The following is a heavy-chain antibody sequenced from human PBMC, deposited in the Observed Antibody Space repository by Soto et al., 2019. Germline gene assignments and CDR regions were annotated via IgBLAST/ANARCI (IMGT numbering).Heavy chain of an antibody. D-gene: IGHD6-13*01. Sequence: QVQLVESGGGVVQPGRSLRLSCAASGFTFSSYGMHWVRQAPGKGLEWVAVIWYDGSNKYYADSVKGRFTISRDNSKNTLYLQMNSLRAEDTAVYYCARDHSLVVAAAGIFDYWGQGTLVTVSS. CDR3: ARDHSLVVAAAGIFDY. V-gene: IGHV3-33*01. CDR2: IWYDGSNK. J-gene: IGHJ4*02. CDR1: GFTFSSYG.